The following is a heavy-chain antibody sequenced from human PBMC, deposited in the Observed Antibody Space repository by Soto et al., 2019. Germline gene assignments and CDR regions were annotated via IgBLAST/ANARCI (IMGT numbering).Heavy chain of an antibody. CDR1: GGSFSGYY. CDR2: INHSGST. D-gene: IGHD4-4*01. V-gene: IGHV4-34*01. J-gene: IGHJ4*02. CDR3: ARGHYSNRCDY. Sequence: PSETLSLTCAVYGGSFSGYYWSWIRQPPGKGLEWIGEINHSGSTNYNPSLKGRFTISVDTYTNQFSLKLSSVTAADTAVYYCARGHYSNRCDYWGQGTLVTVSS.